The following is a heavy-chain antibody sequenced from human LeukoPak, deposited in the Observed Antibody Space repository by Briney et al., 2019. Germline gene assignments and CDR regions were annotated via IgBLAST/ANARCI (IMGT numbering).Heavy chain of an antibody. Sequence: GGSLRLSCAASGFTFSNAWMSWVRQAPGKGLEWVGRIKRKTDGGTTDYAAPVKGRFTISRDDSKNTLYLQMNSLKTEDTAVYYCTTGGQLGYCSSTSCLGDFDYWGQGTLVTVSS. CDR3: TTGGQLGYCSSTSCLGDFDY. J-gene: IGHJ4*02. D-gene: IGHD2-2*01. V-gene: IGHV3-15*01. CDR2: IKRKTDGGTT. CDR1: GFTFSNAW.